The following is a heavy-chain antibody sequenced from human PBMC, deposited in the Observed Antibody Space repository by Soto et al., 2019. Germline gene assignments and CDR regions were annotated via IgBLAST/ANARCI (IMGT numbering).Heavy chain of an antibody. CDR1: GYNFLTYG. J-gene: IGHJ5*02. D-gene: IGHD3-10*01. CDR2: ISTDNTHR. CDR3: ARDRPGISVIRAVKTYNYFDP. V-gene: IGHV1-18*01. Sequence: ASVKVSCKASGYNFLTYGISWLRQAPGRGLEWMGWISTDNTHRNYAQNFQERVTMTTDTSTNTAYMELRSLRSDDTAIYYCARDRPGISVIRAVKTYNYFDPWGQGTLV.